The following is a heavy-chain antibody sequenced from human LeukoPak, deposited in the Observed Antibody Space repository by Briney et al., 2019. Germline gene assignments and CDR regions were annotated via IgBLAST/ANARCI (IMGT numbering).Heavy chain of an antibody. CDR2: INPKTGGT. Sequence: ASVKVSCKASGYTFTGYYIHWVRQAPGQGLEWMGWINPKTGGTEYAQNFQDRVTMTRDTSISTAYMELNSLISDDAAVYYCTSPAGPDDDFDIWGQGTMVTVPS. V-gene: IGHV1-2*02. J-gene: IGHJ3*02. CDR1: GYTFTGYY. CDR3: TSPAGPDDDFDI.